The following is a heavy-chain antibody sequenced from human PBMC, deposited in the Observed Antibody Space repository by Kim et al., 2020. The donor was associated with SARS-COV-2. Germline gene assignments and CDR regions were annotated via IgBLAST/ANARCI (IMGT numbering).Heavy chain of an antibody. CDR1: GGTFSSYA. V-gene: IGHV1-69*13. CDR3: AREPSGLWWGLGLLGTAQGDSWFDP. J-gene: IGHJ5*02. D-gene: IGHD2-21*02. CDR2: IIPIFGTA. Sequence: SVKVSCKASGGTFSSYAISWVRQAPGQGLEWMGGIIPIFGTANYAQKFQGRVTITADESTSTAYMELSSLRSEDTAVYYCAREPSGLWWGLGLLGTAQGDSWFDPWGQGTLVTVSS.